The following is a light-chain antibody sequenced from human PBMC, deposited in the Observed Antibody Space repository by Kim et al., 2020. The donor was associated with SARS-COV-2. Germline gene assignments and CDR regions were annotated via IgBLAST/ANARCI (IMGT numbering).Light chain of an antibody. V-gene: IGKV1-5*03. Sequence: DIQMTQSPSTLSASVGDRVTITCRASQSVSDSLAWYQQRPGKAPKFLIYKASILETGVPSRFTGSGSGTEFTLTITSLQPDDFATYYCQQYNSYPKTFGQGTKVEVK. CDR1: QSVSDS. J-gene: IGKJ1*01. CDR3: QQYNSYPKT. CDR2: KAS.